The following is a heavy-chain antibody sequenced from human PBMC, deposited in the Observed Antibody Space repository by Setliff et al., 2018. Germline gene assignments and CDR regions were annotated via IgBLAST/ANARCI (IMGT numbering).Heavy chain of an antibody. CDR3: ARPGGSGSYGPPYYYGMDV. CDR1: GYTLTELS. Sequence: SVKVSCKVSGYTLTELSMHWVRQAPGPGLEYMGGIIPFLGNTNYAQKFQGRVTITTDESTSTAYMELSSLRSEDTAVYYCARPGGSGSYGPPYYYGMDVWGQGTTVTVSS. D-gene: IGHD3-10*01. V-gene: IGHV1-69*16. CDR2: IIPFLGNT. J-gene: IGHJ6*02.